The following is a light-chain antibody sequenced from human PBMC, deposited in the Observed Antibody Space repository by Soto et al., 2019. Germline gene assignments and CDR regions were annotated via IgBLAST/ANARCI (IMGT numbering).Light chain of an antibody. J-gene: IGLJ3*02. V-gene: IGLV1-47*02. Sequence: QSVLTQPPSASGTPGQRVTISCSGSSSNIGSNYVYWYQQLPGTAPKLLIYSNNQRPSGVPDRFSGSKSGTSASLAISGLRSEDEADYDCAAWDDSLSGQVFGGGTKLTVL. CDR3: AAWDDSLSGQV. CDR2: SNN. CDR1: SSNIGSNY.